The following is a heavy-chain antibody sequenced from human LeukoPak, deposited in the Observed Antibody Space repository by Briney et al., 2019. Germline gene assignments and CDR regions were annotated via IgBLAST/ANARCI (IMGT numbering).Heavy chain of an antibody. CDR3: ARGHSLYYYDSSGYADY. V-gene: IGHV1-18*01. Sequence: ASVKVSCKASGYTFTSYGISWVRQAPVQGLERMGLINAYHGNTNYAQKLQGRVTMTTDTSKSTAYMELRSLRSDETAVYYCARGHSLYYYDSSGYADYWGQGTLVTVSS. CDR1: GYTFTSYG. D-gene: IGHD3-22*01. J-gene: IGHJ4*02. CDR2: INAYHGNT.